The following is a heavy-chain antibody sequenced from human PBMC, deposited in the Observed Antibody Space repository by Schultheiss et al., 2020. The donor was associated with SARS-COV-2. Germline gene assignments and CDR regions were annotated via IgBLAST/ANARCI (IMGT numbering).Heavy chain of an antibody. CDR1: GGTFSSYA. CDR3: ARDRYDILTGYTDAFDI. D-gene: IGHD3-9*01. Sequence: SVKVSCKASGGTFSSYAISWVRQAPGQGLEWMGGIIPIFGTANYAQKFQGRVTITADESTSTAYMELSSLRSEDTAVYYCARDRYDILTGYTDAFDIWGQVTMVTVSS. J-gene: IGHJ3*02. V-gene: IGHV1-69*13. CDR2: IIPIFGTA.